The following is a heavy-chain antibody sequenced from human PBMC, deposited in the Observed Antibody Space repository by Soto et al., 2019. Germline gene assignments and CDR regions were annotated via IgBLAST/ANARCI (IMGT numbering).Heavy chain of an antibody. CDR2: IDPSDSYT. J-gene: IGHJ4*02. Sequence: PGESLKISCKGSGYSFTSYWISWVRQMPGKGLEWMGRIDPSDSYTNYSPSFQGHVTISADKSISTAYLQWSSLKASDTAMYYCARIGVDGYNQYIIDYWGQGTLVTVSS. CDR1: GYSFTSYW. D-gene: IGHD5-12*01. CDR3: ARIGVDGYNQYIIDY. V-gene: IGHV5-10-1*01.